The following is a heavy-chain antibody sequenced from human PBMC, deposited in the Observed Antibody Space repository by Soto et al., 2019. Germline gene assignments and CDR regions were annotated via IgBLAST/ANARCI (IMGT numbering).Heavy chain of an antibody. CDR2: IIPILGIA. Sequence: SVKVSCKASGGTFSSYTISWVRQAPGQGLEWMGRIIPILGIANCAQKLQGRVTMTTDTSTSTAYMELRSLRSDDTAVYYCARSDQDAVYYYYGMDVWGQGTTVTVSS. J-gene: IGHJ6*02. CDR1: GGTFSSYT. V-gene: IGHV1-69*02. CDR3: ARSDQDAVYYYYGMDV.